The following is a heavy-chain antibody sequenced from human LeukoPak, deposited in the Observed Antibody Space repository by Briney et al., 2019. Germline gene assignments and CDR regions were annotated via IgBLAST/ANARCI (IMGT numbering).Heavy chain of an antibody. CDR1: GFTFSTYS. V-gene: IGHV3-21*01. CDR3: ARGGLELDY. D-gene: IGHD1-7*01. J-gene: IGHJ4*02. Sequence: GGSLRLSCAASGFTFSTYSMNWVRQAPGKGLEWVSSISSSNSYIYYADSMKGRSTISRDNAKNALYLQMNSLRAEDTAVYYCARGGLELDYWGQGTLVTVSS. CDR2: ISSSNSYI.